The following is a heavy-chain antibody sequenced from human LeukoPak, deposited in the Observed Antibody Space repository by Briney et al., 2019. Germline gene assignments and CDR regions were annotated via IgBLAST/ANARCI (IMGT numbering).Heavy chain of an antibody. CDR2: IFYSGST. V-gene: IGHV4-59*01. Sequence: SETLSLTCTVSGGSISLYYWSWIRQTPGKGLEWIRYIFYSGSTNYNPSLKSRVTISVDTSKNQFSLKLSSATAADTAVYYCARDSSSSAFDYWGQGTLVTVSS. CDR3: ARDSSSSAFDY. D-gene: IGHD6-6*01. J-gene: IGHJ4*02. CDR1: GGSISLYY.